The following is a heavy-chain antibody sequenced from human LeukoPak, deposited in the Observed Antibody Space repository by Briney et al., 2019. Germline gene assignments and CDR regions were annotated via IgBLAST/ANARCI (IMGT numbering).Heavy chain of an antibody. CDR2: IYYSGST. CDR1: SGSISSSSYY. D-gene: IGHD6-6*01. V-gene: IGHV4-39*01. CDR3: ARHFWPARPEVDY. J-gene: IGHJ4*02. Sequence: SETLSLTCTVSSGSISSSSYYWGWIRQPPGKGLEWIGSIYYSGSTYYNPSLKSRVTISVDTSKNQFSLKLSSVTAADTAVYYCARHFWPARPEVDYWGQGTLVTVSS.